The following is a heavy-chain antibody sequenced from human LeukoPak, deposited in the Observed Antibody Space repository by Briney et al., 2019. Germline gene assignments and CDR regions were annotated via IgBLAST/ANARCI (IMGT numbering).Heavy chain of an antibody. D-gene: IGHD5-12*01. Sequence: PGMSLRPSCAASGFTFNNFGMHWVRQAPGKGLEWVSSISSSSSYKFYADSVRGRFSISRDNAKNSLYLQMNSLRAEDTAVYYCARGTTGGYSPSHWGQGTLVTVSS. J-gene: IGHJ4*02. V-gene: IGHV3-21*01. CDR1: GFTFNNFG. CDR3: ARGTTGGYSPSH. CDR2: ISSSSSYK.